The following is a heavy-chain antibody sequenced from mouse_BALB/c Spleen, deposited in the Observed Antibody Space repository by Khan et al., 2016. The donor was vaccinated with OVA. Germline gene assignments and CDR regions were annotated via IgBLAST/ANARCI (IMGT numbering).Heavy chain of an antibody. V-gene: IGHV5-9*02. CDR2: IRGTGIYT. D-gene: IGHD2-10*01. CDR3: ARPSYDGNPWFTY. J-gene: IGHJ3*01. CDR1: GFAFSSYD. Sequence: EVKLVESGGGLVKPGGSLKLSCAPSGFAFSSYDMSWVRQTPEKRLEWVATIRGTGIYTYYPDSVKGRFTISRDNARKPLYLQMSSLRSEATALYYCARPSYDGNPWFTYWGQGTLVTVSA.